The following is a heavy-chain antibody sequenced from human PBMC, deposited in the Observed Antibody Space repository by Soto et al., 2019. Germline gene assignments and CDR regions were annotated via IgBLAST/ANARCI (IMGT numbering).Heavy chain of an antibody. V-gene: IGHV4-59*01. D-gene: IGHD3-9*01. Sequence: SETLSLTCTASGGSISSYYWSWIRQPPGKGLEWIGCIYYSGSTNYNPSLKSRVTISVDTSKNQFSLKLSSVTAADTAVYYCAREMERYFDWLFWGQGTLVTVSS. CDR2: IYYSGST. CDR3: AREMERYFDWLF. J-gene: IGHJ4*02. CDR1: GGSISSYY.